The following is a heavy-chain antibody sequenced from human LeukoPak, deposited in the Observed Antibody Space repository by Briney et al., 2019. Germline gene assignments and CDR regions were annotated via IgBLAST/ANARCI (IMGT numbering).Heavy chain of an antibody. CDR3: ARGSGIAVAGTEDYYMDV. J-gene: IGHJ6*03. CDR2: IIPIFGTA. CDR1: GGTFSSYA. Sequence: SVKVSCKASGGTFSSYAISWVRQAPGQGLEWMGGIIPIFGTANYAQKFQGRVTITTDESASTAYMELSSLRSEDTAVYYCARGSGIAVAGTEDYYMDVWGKGTTVTVSS. D-gene: IGHD6-19*01. V-gene: IGHV1-69*05.